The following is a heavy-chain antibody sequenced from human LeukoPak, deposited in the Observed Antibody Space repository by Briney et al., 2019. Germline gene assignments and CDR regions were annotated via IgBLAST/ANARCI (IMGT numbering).Heavy chain of an antibody. CDR1: GGTFSSYA. D-gene: IGHD1-14*01. CDR2: IIPIFGTA. J-gene: IGHJ4*02. CDR3: ARGALGGRNDYFDY. Sequence: GSSVKVSCKASGGTFSSYAIFWVRQAPGQGLEWMGGIIPIFGTANYAQKFQGRVTITADESTSTAYMALTSLRSDDTAVYYCARGALGGRNDYFDYWGQGTLVTVSS. V-gene: IGHV1-69*01.